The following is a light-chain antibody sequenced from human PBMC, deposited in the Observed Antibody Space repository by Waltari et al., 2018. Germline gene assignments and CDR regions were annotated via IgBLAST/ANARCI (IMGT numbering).Light chain of an antibody. V-gene: IGLV8-61*01. Sequence: QTVVTQEPSLSVSPGGTVTLTCALTSVPVSPTSSATWYQQTPGQPPRTLVYKGSSRSSGVPDRFSGSILGNKAALTITGAQADDESNYYCSLYMGSGIWVFGGGTKLTVL. J-gene: IGLJ3*02. CDR2: KGS. CDR1: SVPVSPTSS. CDR3: SLYMGSGIWV.